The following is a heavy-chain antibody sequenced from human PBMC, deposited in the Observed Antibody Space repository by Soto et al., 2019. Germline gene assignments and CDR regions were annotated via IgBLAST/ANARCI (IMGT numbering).Heavy chain of an antibody. CDR3: ASDATNAYYYDRRGIGYPFDY. J-gene: IGHJ4*02. CDR2: ISFDGSTK. Sequence: QVQLVESGGGVVQPGRSLRLSCAASGFTFSKFGMHWVRQAPGKGLEWLAVISFDGSTKYHADSVKGRFTVSRDKSENTLYMQMNSLRADDTAVYHCASDATNAYYYDRRGIGYPFDYWGQGTLVTVSS. V-gene: IGHV3-33*05. D-gene: IGHD3-22*01. CDR1: GFTFSKFG.